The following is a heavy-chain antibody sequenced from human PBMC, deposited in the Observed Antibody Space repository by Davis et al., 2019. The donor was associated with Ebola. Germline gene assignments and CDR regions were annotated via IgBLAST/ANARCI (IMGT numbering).Heavy chain of an antibody. D-gene: IGHD2-15*01. CDR1: GYTFTGYY. CDR3: ARGVEEDIVVLVAAYKWFDP. CDR2: INPNSGGT. Sequence: ASVQVSCKASGYTFTGYYMHCVRQAPGQGLEWMGWINPNSGGTNYAQKFQGRVTMTRDTSISTAYMELSRLRSDDTAVYYCARGVEEDIVVLVAAYKWFDPWGQGTLVTVSS. J-gene: IGHJ5*02. V-gene: IGHV1-2*02.